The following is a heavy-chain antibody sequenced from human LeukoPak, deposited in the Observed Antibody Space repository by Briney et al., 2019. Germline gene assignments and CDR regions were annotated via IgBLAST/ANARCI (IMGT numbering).Heavy chain of an antibody. CDR3: AREDSSSSWFLNWFDP. V-gene: IGHV6-1*01. D-gene: IGHD6-13*01. CDR2: TYYRSKWYN. Sequence: SQTLSLTCAISGDSVSSNSAAWNWIRQSPSRGLEWLGRTYYRSKWYNDYAVSVKSRITINPDTSKNQFSLQLNSVTPEDTAVYYCAREDSSSSWFLNWFDPWGQGTLVTVSS. CDR1: GDSVSSNSAA. J-gene: IGHJ5*02.